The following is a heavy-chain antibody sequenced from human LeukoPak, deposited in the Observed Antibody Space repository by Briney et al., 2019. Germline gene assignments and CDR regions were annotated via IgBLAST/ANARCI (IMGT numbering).Heavy chain of an antibody. D-gene: IGHD1-26*01. V-gene: IGHV4-59*01. CDR3: ARAHQWELPSLGPHFDY. Sequence: SETLSLTCTVSGGSISSYYWNWLRQPPGKGLEWIGYIYYSGSTNYNPSLKSRVTISVDTSKNQFSLKVSSVTPADTAVYYCARAHQWELPSLGPHFDYWGQGALVTVSS. J-gene: IGHJ4*02. CDR2: IYYSGST. CDR1: GGSISSYY.